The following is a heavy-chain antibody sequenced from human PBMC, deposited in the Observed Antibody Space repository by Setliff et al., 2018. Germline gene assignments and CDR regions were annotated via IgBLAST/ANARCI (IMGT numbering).Heavy chain of an antibody. CDR3: ARSMGDYGDYIEDAFDI. CDR2: IYNSGNT. J-gene: IGHJ3*02. D-gene: IGHD4-17*01. CDR1: GGSISSGTYY. Sequence: PSETLSLTCTVSGGSISSGTYYWNWVRQHPGKGLEWIGNIYNSGNTHYNPPLKSRVTISVDTSKNQLSLKLSSVTAADTAVYYCARSMGDYGDYIEDAFDIWGQGAMVTVSS. V-gene: IGHV4-31*03.